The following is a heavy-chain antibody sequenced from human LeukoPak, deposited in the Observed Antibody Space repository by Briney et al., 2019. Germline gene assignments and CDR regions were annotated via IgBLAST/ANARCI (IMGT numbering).Heavy chain of an antibody. J-gene: IGHJ6*02. CDR3: ARSIWFGELSV. CDR1: GGSINSYY. CDR2: IYYSGNA. Sequence: SETLSLTCTVSGGSINSYYWSWIRQPPGKGLEWIGYIYYSGNANYNPSLKSRVTTSVDTSKNQFSLKLSSVTAADTAVYYCARSIWFGELSVWGQGTTVTVSS. D-gene: IGHD3-10*01. V-gene: IGHV4-59*01.